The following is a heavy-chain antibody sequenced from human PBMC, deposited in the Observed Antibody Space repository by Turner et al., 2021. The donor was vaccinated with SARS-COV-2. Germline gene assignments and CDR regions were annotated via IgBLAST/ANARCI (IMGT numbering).Heavy chain of an antibody. V-gene: IGHV3-33*01. CDR3: ARGATLVRGVIENLYYYYYGMDV. J-gene: IGHJ6*02. CDR1: GFTFSSYG. Sequence: QVQLVESGGGVVQPGRSLRLSCAASGFTFSSYGMHWVRQAPGKGLEWVAVIWYDGSNKYYADSVKGRFTISRDNSKNTLYLQMNSLRAEDTAVYYCARGATLVRGVIENLYYYYYGMDVWGQGTTVTVSS. D-gene: IGHD3-10*01. CDR2: IWYDGSNK.